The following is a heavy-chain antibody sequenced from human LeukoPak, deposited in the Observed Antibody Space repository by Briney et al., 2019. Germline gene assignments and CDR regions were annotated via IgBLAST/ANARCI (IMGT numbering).Heavy chain of an antibody. CDR3: ARETYYYGSGRFDP. V-gene: IGHV1-2*02. D-gene: IGHD3-10*01. J-gene: IGHJ5*02. Sequence: GASVKVSCKASGYTFTGYYMHWVRQAPGQGLEWMGWINPNSGGTNYAQKFQGRVTMTRDTSISTAYMELSRLRSDDTAVYYCARETYYYGSGRFDPWGQGTLVTVSS. CDR1: GYTFTGYY. CDR2: INPNSGGT.